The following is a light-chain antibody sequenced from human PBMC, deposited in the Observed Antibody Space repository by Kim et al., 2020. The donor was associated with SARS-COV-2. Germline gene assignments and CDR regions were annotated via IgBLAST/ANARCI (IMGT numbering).Light chain of an antibody. Sequence: SSELTQDPAVSVALGQTVRITCQGDSLRSYYVTWYQQKPRQAPVLVIYGRNNRPSGIPDRFSGSTSGNTASLTISGAQAEDEADFYCQSRDSGGKVVFGGGTKLTVL. CDR1: SLRSYY. V-gene: IGLV3-19*01. J-gene: IGLJ2*01. CDR3: QSRDSGGKVV. CDR2: GRN.